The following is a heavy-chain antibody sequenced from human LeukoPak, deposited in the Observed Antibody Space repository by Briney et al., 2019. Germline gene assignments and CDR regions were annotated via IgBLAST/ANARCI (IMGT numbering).Heavy chain of an antibody. Sequence: GASVKVSCKASGGTFSSYAISWVRQAPGQGLEWMGGIIPIFGTANYAQKFQGRVTITADESTSTAYMELSSLRSEDTAVYYCARDRIVLIATGDAFDIWGQGTMVTVPS. CDR2: IIPIFGTA. V-gene: IGHV1-69*13. J-gene: IGHJ3*02. CDR1: GGTFSSYA. D-gene: IGHD2-8*01. CDR3: ARDRIVLIATGDAFDI.